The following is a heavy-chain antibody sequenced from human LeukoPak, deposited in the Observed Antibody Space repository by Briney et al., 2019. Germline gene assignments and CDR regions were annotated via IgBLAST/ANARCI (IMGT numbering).Heavy chain of an antibody. Sequence: GSLRLSCAASGFPFSSYSMNWIRQPPGKGLEWIGSIYYSGNTYYNASLKSQVSISMDTSKNQFSLRLTSVTAADTAVYYCARQTGSGLFIPPGGQGTLVTVSS. CDR3: ARQTGSGLFIPP. CDR2: IYYSGNT. V-gene: IGHV4-39*01. J-gene: IGHJ4*02. D-gene: IGHD3/OR15-3a*01. CDR1: GFPFSSYS.